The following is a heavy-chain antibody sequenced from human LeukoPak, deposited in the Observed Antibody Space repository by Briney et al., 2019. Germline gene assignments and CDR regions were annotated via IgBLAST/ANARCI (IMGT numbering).Heavy chain of an antibody. CDR1: EYTLTELS. D-gene: IGHD2-2*01. Sequence: ASVKVSCKVSEYTLTELSMHWVRQAPGKGLEWMGGFHPEDGETVYAQKFQGRVTMTEDTSTDTAYMELSSLRSEDTAVYYCATGKIYCSTTSCSDDSWGQGTLVTVSS. CDR3: ATGKIYCSTTSCSDDS. J-gene: IGHJ4*02. CDR2: FHPEDGET. V-gene: IGHV1-24*01.